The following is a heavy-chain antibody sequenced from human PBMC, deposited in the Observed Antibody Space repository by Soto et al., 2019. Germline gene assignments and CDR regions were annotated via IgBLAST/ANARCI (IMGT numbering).Heavy chain of an antibody. D-gene: IGHD6-13*01. Sequence: GGSLRLSCAASGFTFSSYGMHWVRQAPGKGLEWVAVIWYDGSNKYYADSVKGRFTISRDNSKNTLYLQMNSLRAEDTAVYYCARERYSSGWYHSLDYWGQGTLVTV. V-gene: IGHV3-33*01. J-gene: IGHJ4*02. CDR3: ARERYSSGWYHSLDY. CDR1: GFTFSSYG. CDR2: IWYDGSNK.